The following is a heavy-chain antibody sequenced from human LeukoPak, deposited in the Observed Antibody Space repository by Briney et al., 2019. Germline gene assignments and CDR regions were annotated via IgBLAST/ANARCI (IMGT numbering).Heavy chain of an antibody. D-gene: IGHD6-19*01. V-gene: IGHV4-61*01. CDR2: IYYSGST. CDR3: AAIAVAGEPFDY. CDR1: GGSISSSSYY. J-gene: IGHJ4*02. Sequence: SETLSLTCTVSGGSISSSSYYWSWIRQPPGKGLEWIGYIYYSGSTNYNPSLKSRVTISIDTSKNQFSLKLSSVTAADTAVYYCAAIAVAGEPFDYWGQGTLVTVSS.